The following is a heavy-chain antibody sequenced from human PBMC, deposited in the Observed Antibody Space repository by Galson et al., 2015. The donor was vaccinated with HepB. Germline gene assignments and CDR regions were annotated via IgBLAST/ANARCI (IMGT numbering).Heavy chain of an antibody. V-gene: IGHV3-23*01. CDR1: GFTFSSYA. J-gene: IGHJ3*02. CDR2: ISGSGGST. Sequence: SLRLSCAASGFTFSSYAMSWVRQAPGKGLEWVSAISGSGGSTNYADSVKGRFTISRDNAKNSLYLQMNSLRAEDTAVYYCARGILRFLEWSGGVDAFDIWGQGTMVTVSS. CDR3: ARGILRFLEWSGGVDAFDI. D-gene: IGHD3-3*01.